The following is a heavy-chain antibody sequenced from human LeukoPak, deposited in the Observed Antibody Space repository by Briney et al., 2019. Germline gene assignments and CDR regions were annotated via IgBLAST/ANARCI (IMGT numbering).Heavy chain of an antibody. CDR1: GYTFTSYG. CDR3: ARVPHYDILTGSWFDP. V-gene: IGHV1-18*01. J-gene: IGHJ5*02. Sequence: GASVKVSCKASGYTFTSYGISWVRQAPGQGLEWMGWISAYNGNTNYAQKLQGRVTMTTDTSTSTAYMELRSLRSDDTAVYYCARVPHYDILTGSWFDPWGQGTLVTVSS. D-gene: IGHD3-9*01. CDR2: ISAYNGNT.